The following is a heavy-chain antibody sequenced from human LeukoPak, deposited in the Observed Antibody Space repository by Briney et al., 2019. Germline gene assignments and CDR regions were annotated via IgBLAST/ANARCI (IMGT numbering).Heavy chain of an antibody. Sequence: PGGALRLSCAVSGFIFSNYCRHWGRQAPGKGVEWVAVISHDGRTEFYADSVKGRFTISRDNSKNTLDLQMFSLRAGDTAVYYCARVIYGVPDYWGQGTLVTVSS. J-gene: IGHJ4*02. CDR2: ISHDGRTE. D-gene: IGHD4-17*01. V-gene: IGHV3-30*03. CDR1: GFIFSNYC. CDR3: ARVIYGVPDY.